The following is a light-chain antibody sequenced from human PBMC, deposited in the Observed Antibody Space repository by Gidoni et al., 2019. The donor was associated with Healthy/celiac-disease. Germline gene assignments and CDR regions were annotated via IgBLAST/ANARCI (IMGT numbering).Light chain of an antibody. CDR2: GNS. J-gene: IGLJ3*02. V-gene: IGLV1-40*01. CDR3: QSYDSSLSAWV. CDR1: SSNIGAGYA. Sequence: QRVTISCTGSSSNIGAGYAVHWYQQLPGTAPKLLIYGNSNRPSGVPDRFSGSKSGTSASLAITGLQAEDEADYYCQSYDSSLSAWVFGGGTKLTVL.